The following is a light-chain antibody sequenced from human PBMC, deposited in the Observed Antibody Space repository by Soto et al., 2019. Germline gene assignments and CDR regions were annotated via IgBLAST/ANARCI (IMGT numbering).Light chain of an antibody. CDR1: QSVTSN. J-gene: IGKJ2*01. CDR2: GAS. CDR3: QQYNNWPYT. Sequence: EIVMTQSPATLSVSPCERATLSCRASQSVTSNLAWYQQKPGQAPRLLIYGASTRATGIPARFSGSGSGTEFTLTISSLQSEDFAVYYCQQYNNWPYTFGLGTKLEIK. V-gene: IGKV3-15*01.